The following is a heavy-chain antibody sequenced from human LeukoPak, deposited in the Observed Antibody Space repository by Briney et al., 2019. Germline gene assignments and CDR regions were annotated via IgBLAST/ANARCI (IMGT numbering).Heavy chain of an antibody. CDR1: GGSISSSSYY. CDR2: IYYSGST. Sequence: PSETLSLTCIVSGGSISSSSYYWGWIRQPPGKGLEWIGSIYYSGSTHQNPSLKSRVTMSVGTPKNQFSLKLSSVTAADTAVYYCAVTSGYNYGHYFDYWGQGSLVTVSS. V-gene: IGHV4-39*01. J-gene: IGHJ4*02. D-gene: IGHD5-18*01. CDR3: AVTSGYNYGHYFDY.